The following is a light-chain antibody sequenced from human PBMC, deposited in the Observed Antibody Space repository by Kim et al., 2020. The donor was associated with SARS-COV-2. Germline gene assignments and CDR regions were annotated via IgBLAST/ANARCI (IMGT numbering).Light chain of an antibody. V-gene: IGKV3-20*01. Sequence: EIVLTQSPGTLSLSPGERATLSCRASQSVSSNYLAWYQHKPGQAPRLLIYGASSRATGIPDRFNGSGSGTDFTLTISRLEAEDFAVYYCQQYGNSLLPFGGGTKVDIK. CDR2: GAS. CDR1: QSVSSNY. J-gene: IGKJ4*01. CDR3: QQYGNSLLP.